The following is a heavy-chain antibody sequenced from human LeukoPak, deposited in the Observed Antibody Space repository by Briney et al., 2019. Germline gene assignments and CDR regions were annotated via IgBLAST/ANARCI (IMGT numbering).Heavy chain of an antibody. D-gene: IGHD3-10*01. V-gene: IGHV1-8*01. Sequence: ASVKVSCKASGYTFTSYDINWVRQATGQGLEWMGWMNPNSGNTGYAQKFQGRVTMTRNTSISTAYMELSSLRSEDTAVYYCARAIRITMVRGVISYYFDYWGQGTLVTVSS. CDR3: ARAIRITMVRGVISYYFDY. CDR2: MNPNSGNT. CDR1: GYTFTSYD. J-gene: IGHJ4*02.